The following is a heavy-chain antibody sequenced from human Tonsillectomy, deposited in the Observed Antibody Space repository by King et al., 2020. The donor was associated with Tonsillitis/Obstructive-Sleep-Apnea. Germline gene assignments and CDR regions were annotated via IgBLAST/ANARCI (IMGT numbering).Heavy chain of an antibody. J-gene: IGHJ4*02. V-gene: IGHV2-5*02. CDR3: AHGAQYYYDSSGYYGYYFDY. CDR1: GFSLSTSGVG. D-gene: IGHD3-22*01. CDR2: IYWDEDK. Sequence: ITLKESGPTLVKPTQTLTLTCTFSGFSLSTSGVGVGWIRQPPGKALEWLALIYWDEDKRYSPSLKGRLTITKDTPKNQVVLTMTNMDLVDTATYYCAHGAQYYYDSSGYYGYYFDYWGQGTLVTVSS.